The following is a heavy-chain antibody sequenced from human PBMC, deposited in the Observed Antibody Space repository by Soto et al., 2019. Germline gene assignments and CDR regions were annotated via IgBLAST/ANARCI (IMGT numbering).Heavy chain of an antibody. V-gene: IGHV3-23*01. CDR3: AKESLEGAGGHDY. J-gene: IGHJ4*02. Sequence: WGSLRLSCAASGFRFSTYAMNWVRQAPGKGLEWVSVIIGSGGSTSYADSVKGRFTISRDNSKNTLYLQMDSLRVDDTAIYYCAKESLEGAGGHDYWGRGTMVTVSS. CDR1: GFRFSTYA. CDR2: IIGSGGST. D-gene: IGHD3-10*01.